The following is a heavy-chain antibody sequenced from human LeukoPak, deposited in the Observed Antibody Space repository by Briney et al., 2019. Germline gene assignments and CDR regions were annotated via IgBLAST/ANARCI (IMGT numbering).Heavy chain of an antibody. J-gene: IGHJ4*02. V-gene: IGHV3-21*01. Sequence: GGSLRLSCAASGFTFSTYRMNWVRQVPGKGLEWVSSISSSSSYIYYADSVKGRFTISRDNAKNSLFLQMHSLRAEDTAVYYFATDDNGAFDYWGQGTRVTVSS. CDR3: ATDDNGAFDY. D-gene: IGHD2-8*01. CDR2: ISSSSSYI. CDR1: GFTFSTYR.